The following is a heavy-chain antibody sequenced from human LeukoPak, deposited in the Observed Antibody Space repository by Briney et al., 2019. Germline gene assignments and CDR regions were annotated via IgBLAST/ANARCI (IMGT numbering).Heavy chain of an antibody. Sequence: ASVKVSCRASGYTFTSYGISWVRQAPGQELEWMGWISAYNGNTNYAQKLQGRVTMTTDTSTSTAYMELRSLRSDDTAVYYCARYRIGCGGDCYSLVDYWGQVTLVTVSS. CDR2: ISAYNGNT. CDR1: GYTFTSYG. V-gene: IGHV1-18*01. J-gene: IGHJ4*02. CDR3: ARYRIGCGGDCYSLVDY. D-gene: IGHD2-21*02.